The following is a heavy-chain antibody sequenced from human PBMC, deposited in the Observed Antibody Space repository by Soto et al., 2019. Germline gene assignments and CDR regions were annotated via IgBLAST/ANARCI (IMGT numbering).Heavy chain of an antibody. J-gene: IGHJ5*02. V-gene: IGHV4-59*01. CDR3: ARVLGYYDSSGYFQIDP. Sequence: SETLSLTCTVSGGSISSYYWSWIRQPPGKGLEWIGYIYYSGSTNYNPSLKSRVTISVDTSKNQFSLKLSSVTAADTAVYYCARVLGYYDSSGYFQIDPWGQGTLVTVSS. CDR2: IYYSGST. D-gene: IGHD3-22*01. CDR1: GGSISSYY.